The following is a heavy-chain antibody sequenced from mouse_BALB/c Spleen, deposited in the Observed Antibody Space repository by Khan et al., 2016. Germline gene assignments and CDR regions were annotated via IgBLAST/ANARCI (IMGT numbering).Heavy chain of an antibody. V-gene: IGHV1-9*01. CDR2: ILPGSGST. CDR1: GYTFSSYW. Sequence: QVQLKESGAELMKPGASVKISCKATGYTFSSYWIEWVKQRPGHGLEWIGEILPGSGSTNYNEKFKGKATFTADTSSNTAYMQLSSLTSEDSAVYYCARKNGNYYAMDYWGQGTSVTVSS. J-gene: IGHJ4*01. D-gene: IGHD2-1*01. CDR3: ARKNGNYYAMDY.